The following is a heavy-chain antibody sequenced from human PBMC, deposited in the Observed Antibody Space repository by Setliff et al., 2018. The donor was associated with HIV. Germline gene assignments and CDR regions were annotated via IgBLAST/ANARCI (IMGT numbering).Heavy chain of an antibody. V-gene: IGHV4-4*07. CDR3: AKAAGYYDSSGYFDS. J-gene: IGHJ4*02. D-gene: IGHD3-22*01. Sequence: ETLSLTCTVSGGAISSYYWGWIRQSAGRGLEWIGRIYTSGSSKNNPSFESRVTMSLDTSKNQFSLQLRSVTVADTAVYYCAKAAGYYDSSGYFDSWGQGTLVTVSS. CDR2: IYTSGSS. CDR1: GGAISSYY.